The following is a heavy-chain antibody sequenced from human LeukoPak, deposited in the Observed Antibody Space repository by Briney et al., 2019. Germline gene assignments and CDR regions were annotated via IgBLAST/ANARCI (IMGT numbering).Heavy chain of an antibody. V-gene: IGHV1-2*02. D-gene: IGHD6-19*01. J-gene: IGHJ4*02. CDR3: ARVGSSGWYVHPTLDY. Sequence: ASVKVSCKASGYTFTGYYMHWVRQAPGQGLEWMRWINPNSGDTNYAQKFQGRVTVTRDTSISTAYMELSRLGSDDTAVYYCARVGSSGWYVHPTLDYWGQGTLLTVSS. CDR2: INPNSGDT. CDR1: GYTFTGYY.